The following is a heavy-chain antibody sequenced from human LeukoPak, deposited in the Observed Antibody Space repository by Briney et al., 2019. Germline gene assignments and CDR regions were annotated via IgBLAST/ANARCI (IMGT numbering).Heavy chain of an antibody. J-gene: IGHJ4*02. CDR3: AGTSRLIDY. D-gene: IGHD2-2*01. CDR1: GGSFSGYY. CDR2: INHSGST. V-gene: IGHV4-34*01. Sequence: PSETLSLTCAVYGGSFSGYYWSWIRQPPGKGLEWIGEINHSGSTNYNPSLKSRVTISVDTSKNQFSLKLSSVTAADTAVYYCAGTSRLIDYWGQGTLVTVSS.